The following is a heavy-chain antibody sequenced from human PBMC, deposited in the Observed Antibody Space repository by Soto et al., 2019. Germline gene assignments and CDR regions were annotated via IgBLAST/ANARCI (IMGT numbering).Heavy chain of an antibody. D-gene: IGHD2-21*02. J-gene: IGHJ4*02. CDR3: ARTFEVVTTIPNYFDY. CDR1: GGSISSGGYY. Sequence: SETLSLTCTVSGGSISSGGYYWRWIRPHPGKGLEWIGYIYYSGSTYYNPSLQSRVTISVDTSKNQFSLKLSSVTAADTAVYYCARTFEVVTTIPNYFDYWGQGTLVTVSS. V-gene: IGHV4-31*03. CDR2: IYYSGST.